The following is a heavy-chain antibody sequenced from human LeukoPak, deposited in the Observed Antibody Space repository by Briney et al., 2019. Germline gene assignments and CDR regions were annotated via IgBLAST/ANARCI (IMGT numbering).Heavy chain of an antibody. V-gene: IGHV5-51*01. Sequence: GESLKISCKGSGYSFTSYWIGWVRQMPGKGLEWMGIIYPGDSDTRYSPSLQGQVTISADKSISTAYLQWSSLKASDTAMYYCARCLLADGIWFDPWGQGTLVTVSS. CDR2: IYPGDSDT. D-gene: IGHD6-13*01. CDR1: GYSFTSYW. CDR3: ARCLLADGIWFDP. J-gene: IGHJ5*02.